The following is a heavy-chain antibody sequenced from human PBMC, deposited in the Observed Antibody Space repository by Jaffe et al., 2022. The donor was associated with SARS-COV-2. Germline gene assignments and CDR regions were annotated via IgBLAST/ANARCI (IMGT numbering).Heavy chain of an antibody. CDR1: GGSFSGYY. CDR3: ARAAGGYFRARFDP. Sequence: QVQLQQWGAGLLKPSETLSLTCAVYGGSFSGYYWSWIRQPPGKGLEWIGEINHSGSTNYNPSLKSRVTISVDTSKNQFSLKLSSVTAADTAVYYCARAAGGYFRARFDPWGQGTLVTVSS. D-gene: IGHD5-18*01. J-gene: IGHJ5*02. CDR2: INHSGST. V-gene: IGHV4-34*01.